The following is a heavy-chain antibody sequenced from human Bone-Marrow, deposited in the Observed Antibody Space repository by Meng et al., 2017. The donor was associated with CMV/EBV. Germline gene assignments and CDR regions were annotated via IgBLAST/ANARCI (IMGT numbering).Heavy chain of an antibody. CDR2: INSDGSST. D-gene: IGHD2-2*02. CDR1: GCTFSKYW. CDR3: ARDLSRIVVVPAAIPPYYYYGMDV. Sequence: GESLKISCVASGCTFSKYWMHWVRQAPGKGLVWVSRINSDGSSTSYADSVKGRFTISRDNAKNTLYLQMNSLRAEDTAVYYCARDLSRIVVVPAAIPPYYYYGMDVWGQGTTVTVAS. V-gene: IGHV3-74*01. J-gene: IGHJ6*02.